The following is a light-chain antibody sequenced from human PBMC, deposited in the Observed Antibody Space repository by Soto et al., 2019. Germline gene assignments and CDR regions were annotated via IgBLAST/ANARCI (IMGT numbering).Light chain of an antibody. J-gene: IGKJ1*01. CDR3: HQYGISPPT. V-gene: IGKV3-20*01. CDR1: QSVSGSD. CDR2: GVS. Sequence: EVVLTQSPGTLSXXPXXXXXLXXRASQSVSGSDLAWYQQKPGQAPRLLISGVSNRATGTPDRFSGSGSGTDFTLTISSLEPEDFAVFYCHQYGISPPTFGPGTKVDIK.